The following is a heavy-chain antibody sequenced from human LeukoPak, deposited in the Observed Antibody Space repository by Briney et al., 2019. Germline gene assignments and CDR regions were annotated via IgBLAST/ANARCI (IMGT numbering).Heavy chain of an antibody. V-gene: IGHV1-8*01. CDR2: MNPNSGDS. CDR1: GYTFTNYD. D-gene: IGHD2-2*01. CDR3: ARRYCISTGCSAFDY. Sequence: GASVKVSCKASGYTFTNYDMHWVRQATGQGLEWMGWMNPNSGDSHSVDKFQGRVTMTRDTSIRTAYMELSGLRSDDTAVYYCARRYCISTGCSAFDYWGPGTPVTVSS. J-gene: IGHJ4*02.